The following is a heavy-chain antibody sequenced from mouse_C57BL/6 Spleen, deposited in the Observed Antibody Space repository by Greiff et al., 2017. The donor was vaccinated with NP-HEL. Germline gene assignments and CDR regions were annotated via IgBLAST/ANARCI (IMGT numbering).Heavy chain of an antibody. CDR2: INPNNGGT. V-gene: IGHV1-18*01. D-gene: IGHD2-3*01. CDR1: GYTFTDYN. CDR3: ARRRWLRGYYAMDY. Sequence: EVQLQQSGPELVKPGASVKIPCKASGYTFTDYNMDWVKQSHGKSLEWIGDINPNNGGTIYNQKFKGKATLTVDKSSSTAYMELRSLTSEDTAVYYCARRRWLRGYYAMDYWGQGTSVTVSS. J-gene: IGHJ4*01.